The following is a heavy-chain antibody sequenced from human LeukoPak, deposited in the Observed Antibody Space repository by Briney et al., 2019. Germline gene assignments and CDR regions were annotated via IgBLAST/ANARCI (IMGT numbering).Heavy chain of an antibody. CDR2: ISGSGGST. V-gene: IGHV3-23*01. D-gene: IGHD3-22*01. CDR1: GFTFSSYA. CDR3: ARVSLRASTDYYDSSGEGFDY. Sequence: GGSLRLSCAASGFTFSSYAMSWVRQAPGKGLEWVSAISGSGGSTYYADSVKGRLTISRDNSKNTLYLQMNSLRAEDTAVYYCARVSLRASTDYYDSSGEGFDYWGQGTLVTVSS. J-gene: IGHJ4*02.